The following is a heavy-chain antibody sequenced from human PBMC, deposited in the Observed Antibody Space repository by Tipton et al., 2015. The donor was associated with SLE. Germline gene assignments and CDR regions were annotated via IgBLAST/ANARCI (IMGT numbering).Heavy chain of an antibody. Sequence: TLSLTCTVSGGSISSSIYYWGWIRQPPGKGLEWIGEINHSGSTNYNPSLKSRVTISVDTSKNQFSLKLSSVTAADTAVYYCARRFLEWFGYGMDVWGQGTTVTVSS. V-gene: IGHV4-39*07. CDR3: ARRFLEWFGYGMDV. CDR2: INHSGST. CDR1: GGSISSSIYY. J-gene: IGHJ6*02. D-gene: IGHD3-3*01.